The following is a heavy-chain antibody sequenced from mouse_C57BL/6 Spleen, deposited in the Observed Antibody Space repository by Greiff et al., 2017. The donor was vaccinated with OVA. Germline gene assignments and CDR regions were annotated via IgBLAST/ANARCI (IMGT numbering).Heavy chain of an antibody. D-gene: IGHD4-1*01. CDR2: ISSGGSYT. CDR1: GFTFSSYG. Sequence: DVMLVESGGDLVKPGGSLKLSCAASGFTFSSYGMSWVRQTPDKRLEWVATISSGGSYTYYPDSVKGRFTISRDNAKNTLYLQRSSLKSEDTAMYYCARRGNWADYYAMDYWGQGTSVTVSS. J-gene: IGHJ4*01. CDR3: ARRGNWADYYAMDY. V-gene: IGHV5-6*02.